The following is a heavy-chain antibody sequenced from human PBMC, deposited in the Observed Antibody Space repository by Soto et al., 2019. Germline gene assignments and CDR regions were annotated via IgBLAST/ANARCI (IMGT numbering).Heavy chain of an antibody. D-gene: IGHD3-16*01. CDR2: IEHDGSEK. CDR1: GFTFSSYW. Sequence: EVQLVESGGGLVQPGGSLRLSCTASGFTFSSYWMSWVRQAPGKGLEWVANIEHDGSEKNYVDSVKGRFTISTDNAKNSVFLQMNSLRAEDTAVYYCARQGGRRTYYYYYGMDVW. V-gene: IGHV3-7*01. CDR3: ARQGGRRTYYYYYGMDV. J-gene: IGHJ6*01.